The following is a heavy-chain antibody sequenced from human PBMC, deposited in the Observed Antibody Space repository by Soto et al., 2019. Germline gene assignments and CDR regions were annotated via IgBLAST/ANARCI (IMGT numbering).Heavy chain of an antibody. CDR2: LTRSGTT. CDR1: WCTFVDLG. Sequence: ALGPQRVPWGAVWCTFVDLGVGRVLKAPGKGLEWVSTLTRSGTTPYAESVRGRFTISRDNSKNTLYLRMDDLRAEDTAVYYCGREFAPGSPSYDYWGLGTLVTVSS. J-gene: IGHJ4*02. D-gene: IGHD3-10*01. CDR3: GREFAPGSPSYDY. V-gene: IGHV3-23*01.